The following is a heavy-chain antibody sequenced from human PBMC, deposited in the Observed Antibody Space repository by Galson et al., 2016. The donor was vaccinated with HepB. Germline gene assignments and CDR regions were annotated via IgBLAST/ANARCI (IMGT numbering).Heavy chain of an antibody. CDR3: ARVEYSSSSGANRFDF. J-gene: IGHJ4*02. D-gene: IGHD6-6*01. CDR2: MNPNNGNT. Sequence: SVKVSCKASGYTFTRYDIHWVRQATGQGLEWMGWMNPNNGNTAYGQKFQGRLTMTRDTSISAAYMDLHSLRSEDTAVYYCARVEYSSSSGANRFDFWGQGPLVTVSS. CDR1: GYTFTRYD. V-gene: IGHV1-8*01.